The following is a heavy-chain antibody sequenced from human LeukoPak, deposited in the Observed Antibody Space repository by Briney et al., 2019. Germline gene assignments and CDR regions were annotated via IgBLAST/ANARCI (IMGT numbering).Heavy chain of an antibody. V-gene: IGHV4-34*01. CDR2: INHSGST. J-gene: IGHJ4*02. CDR3: ARDSAYYGSGSPTYYFDY. Sequence: PSETLSLTCAVYGGSFSGYYWSWIRQPPGKGLEWIGEINHSGSTNYNPSLKSRVTISVDTSKNQFSLKLSSVTAADTAVYYCARDSAYYGSGSPTYYFDYWGQGTLVTVSS. CDR1: GGSFSGYY. D-gene: IGHD3-10*01.